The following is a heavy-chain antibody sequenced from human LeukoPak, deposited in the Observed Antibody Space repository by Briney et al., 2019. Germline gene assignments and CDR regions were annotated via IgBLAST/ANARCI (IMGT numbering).Heavy chain of an antibody. CDR2: IIPIFGTA. CDR1: GGTFSSYA. Sequence: GASVKVSCKASGGTFSSYAISWVRQAPGQGLERMGGIIPIFGTANYAQKFQGRVTITADESTSTAYMELSSLRSEDTAVYYCARGVVGGSFDDFDYWGQGTLVTVSS. J-gene: IGHJ4*02. D-gene: IGHD2-15*01. CDR3: ARGVVGGSFDDFDY. V-gene: IGHV1-69*13.